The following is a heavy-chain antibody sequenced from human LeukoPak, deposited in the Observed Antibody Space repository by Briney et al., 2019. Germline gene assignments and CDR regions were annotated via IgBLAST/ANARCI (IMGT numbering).Heavy chain of an antibody. CDR1: GGSISSGSYY. CDR2: IYTSGST. J-gene: IGHJ5*02. Sequence: SETLSLTCTVSGGSISSGSYYWSWIRQPAGKGLEWIGRIYTSGSTNYNPSLKSRVTISVDTSKNQFSLKLSSVTAADTAVYYCARGSRHPGKFTISGVEHHNWFDPWGQGTLVTVSS. CDR3: ARGSRHPGKFTISGVEHHNWFDP. V-gene: IGHV4-61*02. D-gene: IGHD3-3*01.